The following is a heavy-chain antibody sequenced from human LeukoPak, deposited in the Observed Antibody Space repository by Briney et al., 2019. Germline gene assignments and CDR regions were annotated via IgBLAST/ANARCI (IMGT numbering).Heavy chain of an antibody. CDR2: IYYSGRT. V-gene: IGHV4-39*01. CDR1: GGSLTNSNYY. CDR3: ARQGSSTWFDP. D-gene: IGHD2-2*01. Sequence: SETLSLTCSVSGGSLTNSNYYWGWIRQPPGKGLGWIGSIYYSGRTYYNPSLKSRVTISVDTSKKQFALKVSSVTATDTAVDFCARQGSSTWFDPWGQGTLVTVSS. J-gene: IGHJ5*02.